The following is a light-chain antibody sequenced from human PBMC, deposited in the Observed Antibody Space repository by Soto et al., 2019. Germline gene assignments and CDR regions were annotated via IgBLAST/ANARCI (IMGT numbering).Light chain of an antibody. CDR1: SSDIGAFHH. CDR3: SSYTSSSSYV. J-gene: IGLJ1*01. CDR2: DVI. V-gene: IGLV2-14*03. Sequence: QSALTQPASVSDSPGQSITISCIGTSSDIGAFHHVSWHQQQPGKAPKPIIYDVIHRPSGVSNRFSGSKTGNTASLIISGLQAEDEADYYCSSYTSSSSYVFGSGTKVTVL.